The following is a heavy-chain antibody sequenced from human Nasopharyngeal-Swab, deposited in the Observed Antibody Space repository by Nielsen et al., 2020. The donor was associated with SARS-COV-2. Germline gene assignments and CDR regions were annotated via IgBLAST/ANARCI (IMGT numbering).Heavy chain of an antibody. V-gene: IGHV3-13*01. J-gene: IGHJ5*02. Sequence: GESLKISCAASGFTFSSYDMHWVRQATGKGLEWVSAIGTAGDTYYPGSVKGRFTISRENAKNSLFLQMNSLRAEDTAVYFCAREGRDGAVSSWGQGTLVTVSS. CDR3: AREGRDGAVSS. D-gene: IGHD5-24*01. CDR1: GFTFSSYD. CDR2: IGTAGDT.